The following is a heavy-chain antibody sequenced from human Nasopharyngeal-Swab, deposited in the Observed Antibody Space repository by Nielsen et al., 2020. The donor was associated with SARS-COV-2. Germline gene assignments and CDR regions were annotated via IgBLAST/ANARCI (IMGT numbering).Heavy chain of an antibody. CDR2: ISGSGGST. J-gene: IGHJ6*03. Sequence: GGSLRLSCAASGFTFSSYAMSWVRQAPGKGLEWVSAISGSGGSTYYADSVEGRFTISRDNSKNTLYLQMNSLRAEDTAVYYCANHRDYGETYYYMDVWGKGTTVTVSS. D-gene: IGHD4-17*01. V-gene: IGHV3-23*01. CDR1: GFTFSSYA. CDR3: ANHRDYGETYYYMDV.